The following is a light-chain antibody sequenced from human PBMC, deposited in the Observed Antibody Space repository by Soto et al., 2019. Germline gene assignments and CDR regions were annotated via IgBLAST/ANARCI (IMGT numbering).Light chain of an antibody. V-gene: IGKV3-20*01. CDR1: QSVSSSN. CDR3: QQSGNYPLFP. Sequence: EIVLTQSPGTLSLSPGERATLSCRASQSVSSSNLAWYQQKPGQAPRLLIYGVSSRATDIPDRFSGSGSGTDFTLTITRLEPEDFAVYYFQQSGNYPLFPFGPGTKVDI. J-gene: IGKJ3*01. CDR2: GVS.